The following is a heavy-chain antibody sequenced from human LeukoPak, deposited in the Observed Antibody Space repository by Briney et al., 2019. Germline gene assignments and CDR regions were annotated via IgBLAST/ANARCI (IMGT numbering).Heavy chain of an antibody. CDR2: INPSGGTT. CDR3: ARDLWQQLVQGGDY. D-gene: IGHD6-13*01. CDR1: GYTFTSYF. V-gene: IGHV1-46*01. Sequence: ASVKVSCKASGYTFTSYFMHWVRQAPGQGLEWMGIINPSGGTTTYAQKFQGRVTMTRDMSTSTVYMELSSLRSEDTAVYYCARDLWQQLVQGGDYWGQGTLVTVSS. J-gene: IGHJ4*02.